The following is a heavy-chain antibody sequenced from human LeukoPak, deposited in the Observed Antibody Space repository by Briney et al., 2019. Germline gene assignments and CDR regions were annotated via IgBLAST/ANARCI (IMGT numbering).Heavy chain of an antibody. CDR1: GYTFNTYG. Sequence: GASVKVSCKASGYTFNTYGITWVRQAPGQGLEWMGWINPNSGGTNYAQKFQGRVTMTRDTSISTAYMELSRLRSDDTAVYYCARDFRAAMVSDWFDPWGQGTLVTVSS. D-gene: IGHD5-18*01. CDR2: INPNSGGT. CDR3: ARDFRAAMVSDWFDP. J-gene: IGHJ5*02. V-gene: IGHV1-2*02.